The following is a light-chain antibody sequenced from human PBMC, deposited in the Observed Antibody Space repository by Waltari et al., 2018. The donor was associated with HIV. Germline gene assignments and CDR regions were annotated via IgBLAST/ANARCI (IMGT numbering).Light chain of an antibody. V-gene: IGLV2-8*01. CDR3: SSYVGNNIYV. CDR2: EVN. Sequence: QSALTQPPSASVSPGQSVTISCIGTNSDVGTYNYVYCYQHHPGRAPKLMIFEVNQRASGVPVRFSASRSGNTAYLTVSGLQPEDEADYYCSSYVGNNIYVFGTGTKVTVL. J-gene: IGLJ1*01. CDR1: NSDVGTYNY.